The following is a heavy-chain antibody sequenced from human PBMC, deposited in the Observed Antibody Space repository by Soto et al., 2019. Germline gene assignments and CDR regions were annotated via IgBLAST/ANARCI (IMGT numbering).Heavy chain of an antibody. J-gene: IGHJ3*02. CDR2: IKSKTDGGTT. CDR1: GFTFSNAW. D-gene: IGHD5-18*01. CDR3: TTDRLRGYSYGFDAFDI. Sequence: GGSLRLSCAASGFTFSNAWMSWVRQAPGKGLEWVGRIKSKTDGGTTDYAAPVKGRFTISRDDSKNTLYLQMNSLKTEDTAVYYCTTDRLRGYSYGFDAFDIWGQGTMVTVSS. V-gene: IGHV3-15*01.